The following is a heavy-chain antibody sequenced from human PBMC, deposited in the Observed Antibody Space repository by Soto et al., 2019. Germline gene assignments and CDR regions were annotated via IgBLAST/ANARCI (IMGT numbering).Heavy chain of an antibody. CDR1: GYTFTSYY. D-gene: IGHD6-19*01. J-gene: IGHJ6*02. V-gene: IGHV1-46*01. Sequence: ASVKVSCKAAGYTFTSYYMHWVRQAPGQGLEWMGIINPSGGSTSYAQKFQGRVTMTRDTSTSTVYMELSSLRSEDTAVYYCARDQAGAAPMDVWGQGTTVTVSS. CDR2: INPSGGST. CDR3: ARDQAGAAPMDV.